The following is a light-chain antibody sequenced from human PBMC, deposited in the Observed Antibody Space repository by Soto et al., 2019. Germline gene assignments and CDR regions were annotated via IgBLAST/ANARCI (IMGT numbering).Light chain of an antibody. V-gene: IGKV1-9*01. CDR2: AAS. Sequence: DIQLTQSPSFLSTSVGDRVTITCRTSQAISSYFAWYQQKPGKAPRLLIYAASTLQSGVPSRFSGKGSGTEFTLTISSLLPEDFATYYCQQLTSYPYTFGQGTKVDIK. CDR1: QAISSY. J-gene: IGKJ2*01. CDR3: QQLTSYPYT.